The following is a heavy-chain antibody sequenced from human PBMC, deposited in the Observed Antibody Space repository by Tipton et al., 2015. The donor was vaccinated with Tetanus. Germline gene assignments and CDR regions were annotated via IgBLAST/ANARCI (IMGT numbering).Heavy chain of an antibody. D-gene: IGHD5-24*01. CDR1: GFTFKNHG. Sequence: SLRLSCEASGFTFKNHGMHWVRQAPGKGLERGALIWYEGSNPSYAHSVRGRFTISRDNSKSTLFLQMNSLRAEDTAVYFCARRTNSGHVYNPLDLWGQGTMVTVSS. J-gene: IGHJ3*01. CDR2: IWYEGSNP. V-gene: IGHV3-33*01. CDR3: ARRTNSGHVYNPLDL.